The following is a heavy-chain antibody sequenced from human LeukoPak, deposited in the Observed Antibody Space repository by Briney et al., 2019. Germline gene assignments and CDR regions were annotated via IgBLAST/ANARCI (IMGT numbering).Heavy chain of an antibody. CDR1: GGSISSYY. CDR3: ATDRAVEMATIHVGFDI. Sequence: PSETLSLTCTVSGGSISSYYWSWIRQPPGKGLEWIGYIYYSGSTNYNPSLKSRVTISVDTSKNQFSLKLSSVTAADTAVYYCATDRAVEMATIHVGFDIWGQGTMVTVSS. D-gene: IGHD5-24*01. CDR2: IYYSGST. J-gene: IGHJ3*02. V-gene: IGHV4-59*01.